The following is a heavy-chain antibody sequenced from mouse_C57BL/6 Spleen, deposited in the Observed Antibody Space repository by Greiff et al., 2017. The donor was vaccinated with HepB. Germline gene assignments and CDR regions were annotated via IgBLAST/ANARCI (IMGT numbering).Heavy chain of an antibody. CDR1: GFTFSSYA. Sequence: EVKLQESGEGLVKPGGSLKLSCAASGFTFSSYAMSWVRQTPEKRLEWVAYISSGGDYIYYADTVKGRFTISRDNARNTLYLQMSSLKSEDTAMYYCTRERDYGNYGGYFDYWGQGTTLTVSS. V-gene: IGHV5-9-1*02. J-gene: IGHJ2*01. D-gene: IGHD2-1*01. CDR3: TRERDYGNYGGYFDY. CDR2: ISSGGDYI.